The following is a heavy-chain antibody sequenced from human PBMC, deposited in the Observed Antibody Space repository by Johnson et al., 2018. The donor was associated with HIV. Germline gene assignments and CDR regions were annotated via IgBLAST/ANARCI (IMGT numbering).Heavy chain of an antibody. J-gene: IGHJ3*02. CDR3: ARSGWYGAFDI. D-gene: IGHD6-19*01. CDR2: ISYDGSNK. V-gene: IGHV3-30*03. Sequence: QVQLVESGGGLVQPGGSLRLSCAASGFTFSSYGMHWVRQAPGKGLEWVAVISYDGSNKYYADSVKGRFTISRDNSKNTLYLQMNSLRAGDTAVYYCARSGWYGAFDIWGQGTMVTVSS. CDR1: GFTFSSYG.